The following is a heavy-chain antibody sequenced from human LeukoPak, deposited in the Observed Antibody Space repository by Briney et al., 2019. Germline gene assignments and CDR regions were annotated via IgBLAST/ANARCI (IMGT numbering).Heavy chain of an antibody. CDR1: GYTFTVYY. J-gene: IGHJ4*02. CDR3: TRGTTRITTSVVYYFDF. D-gene: IGHD3-10*01. V-gene: IGHV1-2*04. CDR2: INPNSGGT. Sequence: ASVKVSCKASGYTFTVYYLHWVRQAPGQGLEWMGWINPNSGGTNYAQNFQGWVTMTRDTSISTAYMELSRLRSDDTAVYYCTRGTTRITTSVVYYFDFWGQGTLVTVSS.